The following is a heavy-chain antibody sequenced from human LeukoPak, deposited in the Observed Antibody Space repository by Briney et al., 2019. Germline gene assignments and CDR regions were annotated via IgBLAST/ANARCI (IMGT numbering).Heavy chain of an antibody. CDR2: IYYSGSI. J-gene: IGHJ6*02. CDR3: ARDWRRGIAVAGTGYYYGMDV. CDR1: GGSISSYY. D-gene: IGHD6-19*01. Sequence: SETLSLTCTVSGGSISSYYWSWIRQPPGKGLEWIGYIYYSGSINYNPSLKSRVTISVDTSKNQFSLKLSSVTAADTAVYYCARDWRRGIAVAGTGYYYGMDVWGQGTTVTVSS. V-gene: IGHV4-59*01.